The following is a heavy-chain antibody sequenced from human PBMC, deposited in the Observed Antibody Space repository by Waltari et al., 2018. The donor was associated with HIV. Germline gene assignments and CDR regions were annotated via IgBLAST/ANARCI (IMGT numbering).Heavy chain of an antibody. CDR3: AALGSDTAMAGDYYGMDV. D-gene: IGHD5-18*01. Sequence: QVQLQESGPGLVKPSQTLSLTCTVSGGSISSGGYYWSWIRQHPGTGLEWIGYIYYSGSTYYNPSLKSLVTISVDTSKNQFSLKLSSVTAADTAVYYCAALGSDTAMAGDYYGMDVWGQGTTVTVSS. CDR1: GGSISSGGYY. V-gene: IGHV4-31*01. J-gene: IGHJ6*02. CDR2: IYYSGST.